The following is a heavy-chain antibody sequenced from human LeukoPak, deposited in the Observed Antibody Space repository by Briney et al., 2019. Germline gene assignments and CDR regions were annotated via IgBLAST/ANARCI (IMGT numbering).Heavy chain of an antibody. D-gene: IGHD6-6*01. CDR2: INCYNGNT. Sequence: GASVKVSCKTSGYTFTSYGITWVRQAPGQGLEWMGWINCYNGNTKYGDRLQDRVIMTRDTSTSTVYMELRRLTSDDTAVYYCARDLGSSSYEPHYYYYYMDVWGKGTTVAVSS. V-gene: IGHV1-18*01. CDR1: GYTFTSYG. J-gene: IGHJ6*03. CDR3: ARDLGSSSYEPHYYYYYMDV.